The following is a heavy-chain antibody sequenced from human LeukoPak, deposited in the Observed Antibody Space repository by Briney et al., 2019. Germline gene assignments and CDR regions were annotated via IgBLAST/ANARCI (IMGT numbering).Heavy chain of an antibody. Sequence: GGSLRLSCAVSGLTLSSYGLSCVRQAPGKGLEWVAGISDSGRRTNYADSVKGRFTISRYNPNNTLYLQMNSLRVEDTAVYFCAKRGVVIRVILVGFHKEANYFDTWGQGALVTVSS. CDR3: AKRGVVIRVILVGFHKEANYFDT. CDR2: ISDSGRRT. CDR1: GLTLSSYG. D-gene: IGHD3-22*01. V-gene: IGHV3-23*01. J-gene: IGHJ4*02.